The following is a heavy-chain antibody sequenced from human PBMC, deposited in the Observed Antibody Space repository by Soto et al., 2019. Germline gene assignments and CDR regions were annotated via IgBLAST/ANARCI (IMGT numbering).Heavy chain of an antibody. CDR1: GDSVSSTTSA. CDR2: TYYRSRWYH. CDR3: ARDPGYFYGMDV. Sequence: SQTLSLTCAISGDSVSSTTSAWNWIRRSPSRGLEWLGRTYYRSRWYHDYAVSVRSRVIINPDTSNNQFSLHLNSVTPEDTAVYYCARDPGYFYGMDVWGQATTVTV. J-gene: IGHJ6*02. V-gene: IGHV6-1*01.